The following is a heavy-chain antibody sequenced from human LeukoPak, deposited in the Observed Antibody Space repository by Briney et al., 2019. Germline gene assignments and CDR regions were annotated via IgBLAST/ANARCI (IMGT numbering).Heavy chain of an antibody. J-gene: IGHJ4*02. Sequence: GGSVRLSCVASGFTFGGFAMSWVRQAPGKGLEWVSGISIITRSTFYADSVKGRFTISRDNSKNTLFLQMHSLRADDTALYSCAKGSIAAPDSTFDAWGQGTLVTVSS. CDR2: ISIITRST. CDR3: AKGSIAAPDSTFDA. D-gene: IGHD6-13*01. CDR1: GFTFGGFA. V-gene: IGHV3-23*01.